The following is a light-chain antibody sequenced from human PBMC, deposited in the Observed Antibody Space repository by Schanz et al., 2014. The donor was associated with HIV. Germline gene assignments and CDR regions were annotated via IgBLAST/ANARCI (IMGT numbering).Light chain of an antibody. CDR2: AAS. J-gene: IGKJ3*01. V-gene: IGKV1-39*01. CDR3: QQYNDYPLT. Sequence: DIQMTQSPSSLSASVGARVTITCRASQSISIYLNWYQQKPGKAPKLLISAASSLQSGVPSRFSGSGSGTEFTLTISSLQPDDFATYYCQQYNDYPLTFGPGTKVDV. CDR1: QSISIY.